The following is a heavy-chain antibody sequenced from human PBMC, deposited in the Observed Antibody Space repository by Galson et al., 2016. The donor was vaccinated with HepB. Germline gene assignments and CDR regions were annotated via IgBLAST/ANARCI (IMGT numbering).Heavy chain of an antibody. J-gene: IGHJ4*02. CDR1: GFTFSSFA. D-gene: IGHD6-13*01. Sequence: SLRLSCAASGFTFSSFAMSWVRQAPGKGLEWVSVISGSGSDTIYADSVRGRFTISRDNSENMLYLEMNSLRADDRAVYYCAKRMWYSFAYWGQGTLVTVSS. V-gene: IGHV3-23*01. CDR2: ISGSGSDT. CDR3: AKRMWYSFAY.